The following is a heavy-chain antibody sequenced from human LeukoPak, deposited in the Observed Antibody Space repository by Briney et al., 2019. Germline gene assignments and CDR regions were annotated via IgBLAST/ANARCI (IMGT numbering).Heavy chain of an antibody. CDR3: ARGRGYSYGYPDY. CDR1: GFTFSSYA. Sequence: GGSLRLSCAASGFTFSSYAMHWVRQAPGKGLEWVAVISYDGSNKYYADSVKGRFTISRDNSENTLYLQMNSLRAEDTAVYYCARGRGYSYGYPDYWGQGTLVTVSS. J-gene: IGHJ4*02. V-gene: IGHV3-30*04. D-gene: IGHD5-18*01. CDR2: ISYDGSNK.